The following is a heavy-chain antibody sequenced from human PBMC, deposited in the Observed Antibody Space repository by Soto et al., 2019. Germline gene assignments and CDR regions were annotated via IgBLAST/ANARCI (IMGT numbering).Heavy chain of an antibody. CDR3: ARAPGIAVDGAFDI. CDR1: VDSVSSNSAA. J-gene: IGHJ3*02. Sequence: SQTLSLTCAISVDSVSSNSAAWNWIRQSPARGLEWLGRTYYRSKWYNDYAVSVKSRITINPDTSKNQFSLQLNSVTPEDTAVYYCARAPGIAVDGAFDIWGQGTMVTVSS. CDR2: TYYRSKWYN. V-gene: IGHV6-1*01. D-gene: IGHD6-19*01.